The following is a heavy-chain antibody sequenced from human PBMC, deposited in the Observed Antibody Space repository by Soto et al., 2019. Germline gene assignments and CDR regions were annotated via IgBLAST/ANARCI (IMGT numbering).Heavy chain of an antibody. V-gene: IGHV1-8*01. J-gene: IGHJ6*03. CDR3: ARGDRGRVGWYYYYYMDV. CDR1: GYTFTSYD. D-gene: IGHD3-10*01. CDR2: MNPNSGNT. Sequence: ASVKVSCKASGYTFTSYDINWVRQATGQGLEWMGWMNPNSGNTGYAQKFQGRVTMTRNTSISTAYMELSSLRSEDTAVYYCARGDRGRVGWYYYYYMDVWGKGTTVTVSS.